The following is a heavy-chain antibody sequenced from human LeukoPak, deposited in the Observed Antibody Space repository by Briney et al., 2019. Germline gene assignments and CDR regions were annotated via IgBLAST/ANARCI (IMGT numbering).Heavy chain of an antibody. Sequence: SETLSLTCTVSGGSISSSSYYWGWLRQPPGKGLEWIGSIYHSGSTYYNPSLKSRVTISVDTSKNQFSLKLSSVTAADTAVYYCARFCSYYYGSGSYYTAYYFDYWGQGTLVTVSS. CDR3: ARFCSYYYGSGSYYTAYYFDY. CDR2: IYHSGST. D-gene: IGHD3-10*01. J-gene: IGHJ4*02. V-gene: IGHV4-39*07. CDR1: GGSISSSSYY.